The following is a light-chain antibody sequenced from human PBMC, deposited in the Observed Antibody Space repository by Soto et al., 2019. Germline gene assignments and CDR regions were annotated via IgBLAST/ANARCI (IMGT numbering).Light chain of an antibody. V-gene: IGKV3-15*01. CDR1: QSVSSY. CDR2: RAS. CDR3: HQYSNWPPWT. Sequence: EIVMTQSPATLSVSPGERATLSCRASQSVSSYLAWYQQKPGQAPRLLIYRASTRATGVPARFSASGSGTEFTLTISSLQSEDSAVYYCHQYSNWPPWTFGPGTKVDIK. J-gene: IGKJ1*01.